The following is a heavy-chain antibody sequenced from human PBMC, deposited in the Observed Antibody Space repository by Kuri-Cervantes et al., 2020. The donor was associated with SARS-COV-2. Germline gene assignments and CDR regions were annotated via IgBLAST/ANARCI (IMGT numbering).Heavy chain of an antibody. V-gene: IGHV4-59*01. Sequence: GSLRLSCTVSGGSINPYYWNWLRLTPGKALEWIGYVHHTGTTNYSPSLKSRLTISLDTSKSQFSLKLTSVTAADTALYYCARGAYSSGWVYWYLDLWGRGTLVTVSS. CDR1: GGSINPYY. CDR3: ARGAYSSGWVYWYLDL. J-gene: IGHJ2*01. CDR2: VHHTGTT. D-gene: IGHD6-19*01.